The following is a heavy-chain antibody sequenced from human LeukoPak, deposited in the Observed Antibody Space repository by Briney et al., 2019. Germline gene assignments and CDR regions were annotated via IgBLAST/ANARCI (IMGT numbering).Heavy chain of an antibody. D-gene: IGHD7-27*01. V-gene: IGHV3-48*01. CDR3: ARESYWGSSAKGFDY. CDR2: IDKTSSNI. J-gene: IGHJ4*02. CDR1: GFTFNSFA. Sequence: GGSLRLSCAASGFTFNSFAMSWVRQAPGKGLEWISYIDKTSSNIYYADSVKGRFTISRDNAKNSLYLQMNSLRAEDTAVYYCARESYWGSSAKGFDYWGQGTLVTVSS.